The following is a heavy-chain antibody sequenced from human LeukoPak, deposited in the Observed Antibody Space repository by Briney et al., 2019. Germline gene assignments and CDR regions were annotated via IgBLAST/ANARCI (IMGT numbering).Heavy chain of an antibody. V-gene: IGHV1-2*02. J-gene: IGHJ6*04. CDR1: GYTFTGYF. D-gene: IGHD2-15*01. Sequence: EASVKVSCKTSGYTFTGYFMHWVRQAPGQGLEWMGWINPNSGGTNYAQEFQGRVTMTRDTSISTAYMELSRLRSDDTAVYYCARDLADKEDVWGKGTTVTVSS. CDR3: ARDLADKEDV. CDR2: INPNSGGT.